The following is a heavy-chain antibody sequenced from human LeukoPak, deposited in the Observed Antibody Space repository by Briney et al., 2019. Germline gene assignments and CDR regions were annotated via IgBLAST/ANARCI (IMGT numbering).Heavy chain of an antibody. V-gene: IGHV3-48*03. Sequence: GGSLRLSCAASGFTFSSYQMNWVRQAPGKGLEWVSYISSVGDTIYYADSVKGRFTISRENAKNSLYLQMHSLRAEDTAVYYCARDMGQDHGSGSYTDWGQGTLVTVSS. CDR3: ARDMGQDHGSGSYTD. CDR2: ISSVGDTI. CDR1: GFTFSSYQ. J-gene: IGHJ4*02. D-gene: IGHD3-10*01.